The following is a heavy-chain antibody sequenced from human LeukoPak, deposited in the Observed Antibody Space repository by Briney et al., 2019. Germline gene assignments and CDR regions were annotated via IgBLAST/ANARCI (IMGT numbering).Heavy chain of an antibody. D-gene: IGHD6-13*01. CDR2: ISSSSSYI. V-gene: IGHV3-21*01. J-gene: IGHJ4*02. Sequence: GGSLRLSCAASGFTFSSYSMNWVRQAPGKGLEWVSSISSSSSYIYYADSVKGRFTISRDNAKNSLYLQMNSLRAEDTAVYYCARRGTAAAGETDYWGQGTLVTVSS. CDR1: GFTFSSYS. CDR3: ARRGTAAAGETDY.